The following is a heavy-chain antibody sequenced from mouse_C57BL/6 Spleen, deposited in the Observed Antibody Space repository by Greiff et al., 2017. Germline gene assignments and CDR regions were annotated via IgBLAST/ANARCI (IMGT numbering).Heavy chain of an antibody. V-gene: IGHV1-80*01. J-gene: IGHJ2*01. CDR1: GYAFSSYW. CDR2: IYPGAGDT. Sequence: QVQLQQSGAELVKPGASVKISCKASGYAFSSYWMNWVKQRPGKGLEWIGQIYPGAGDTNYNGKFKGKATLTADKSSSTAYMQLSSLTSEDSAVYFCARYFLDGPFDYWGQGTTLTVSS. CDR3: ARYFLDGPFDY. D-gene: IGHD2-3*01.